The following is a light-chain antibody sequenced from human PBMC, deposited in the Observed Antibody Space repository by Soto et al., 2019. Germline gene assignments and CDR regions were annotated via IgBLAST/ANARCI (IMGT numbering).Light chain of an antibody. CDR3: QHSYSTLFT. Sequence: DIQMTESPACLSASVGVRVTITCRASQSIRMYLNWYQQKPWKAPQRLIYAASSLQSGVPSRFSGSGSGTDFTLTISSQQPEDFAQYYCQHSYSTLFTFGAGTNVDIK. CDR2: AAS. CDR1: QSIRMY. V-gene: IGKV1-39*01. J-gene: IGKJ3*01.